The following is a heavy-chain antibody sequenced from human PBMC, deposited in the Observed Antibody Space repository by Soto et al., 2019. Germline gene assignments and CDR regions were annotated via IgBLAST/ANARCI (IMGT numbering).Heavy chain of an antibody. Sequence: GASVKVSCKASGYTFTGYYMHWVRQAPGQGLEWMGWINPNSGGTNYAQKFQGRVTMTRDTSISTAYMELSRLRSDDTAVYYCASGGEVDYSNERTPYYFDYWGQGTLVTVSS. D-gene: IGHD4-4*01. CDR1: GYTFTGYY. CDR2: INPNSGGT. J-gene: IGHJ4*02. V-gene: IGHV1-2*02. CDR3: ASGGEVDYSNERTPYYFDY.